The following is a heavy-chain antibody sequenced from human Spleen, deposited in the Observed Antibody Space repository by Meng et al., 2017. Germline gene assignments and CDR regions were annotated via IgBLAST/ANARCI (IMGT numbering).Heavy chain of an antibody. J-gene: IGHJ4*02. CDR2: ISYDGSNK. D-gene: IGHD3-16*01. V-gene: IGHV3-30*04. Sequence: GESLKISCAASGFSFDDYAMHWVRQAPGKGLEWVAVISYDGSNKYYADSVKGRFTISRDNSKNTLYLQMNSLRAEDTAVYYCARMYYDYVWGSQSGPFDYWGQGTLVTVSS. CDR1: GFSFDDYA. CDR3: ARMYYDYVWGSQSGPFDY.